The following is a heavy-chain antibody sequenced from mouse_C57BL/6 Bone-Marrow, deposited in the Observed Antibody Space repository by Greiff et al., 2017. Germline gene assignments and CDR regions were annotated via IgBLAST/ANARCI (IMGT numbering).Heavy chain of an antibody. CDR3: ARWVPDYYGSIV. D-gene: IGHD1-1*01. Sequence: QVQLQQPGAELVKPGASVKLSCKASGYTFTSYWMQWVKQRPGQGLEWIGEIDPSDSYTNYNQKFKGKATLTVDTSSSTAYMQLSSLTSEDSAVYYCARWVPDYYGSIVWGTGTTVTVSS. J-gene: IGHJ1*03. CDR2: IDPSDSYT. V-gene: IGHV1-50*01. CDR1: GYTFTSYW.